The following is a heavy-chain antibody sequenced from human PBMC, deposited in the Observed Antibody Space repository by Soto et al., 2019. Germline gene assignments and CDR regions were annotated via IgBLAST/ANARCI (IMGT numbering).Heavy chain of an antibody. CDR3: ARENNVLPGGYFDY. CDR1: GGSISSGGYS. J-gene: IGHJ4*02. Sequence: PSETLSLTCAVSGGSISSGGYSWSWILHPPGKGLEWIGYIYHSGSTYYNPSLKSRVTISVDRSKNQFSLKLSSVTAADTAVYYCARENNVLPGGYFDYWGQGTLVNASS. CDR2: IYHSGST. V-gene: IGHV4-30-2*01. D-gene: IGHD3-10*01.